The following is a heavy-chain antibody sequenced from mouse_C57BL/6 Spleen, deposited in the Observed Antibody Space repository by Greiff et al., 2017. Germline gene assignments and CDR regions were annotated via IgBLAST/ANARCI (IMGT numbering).Heavy chain of an antibody. Sequence: DVQLQESGPGLVKPSQSLSLTCSVTGYSITRGYYWNWIRQFPGNKLEWKGYISDDGSNNYNPSLKNRIYNTRDTSKNQLVLKLNSVTTEDTATYYCARDLYDYDEIWFAYWGQGTLVTVSA. CDR2: ISDDGSN. V-gene: IGHV3-6*01. D-gene: IGHD2-4*01. CDR3: ARDLYDYDEIWFAY. J-gene: IGHJ3*01. CDR1: GYSITRGYY.